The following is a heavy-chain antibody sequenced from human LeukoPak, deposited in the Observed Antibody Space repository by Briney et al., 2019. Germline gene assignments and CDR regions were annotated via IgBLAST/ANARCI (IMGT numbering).Heavy chain of an antibody. V-gene: IGHV3-23*01. CDR3: ANGAAAGQFDP. J-gene: IGHJ5*02. CDR2: ISGSGCST. D-gene: IGHD6-13*01. CDR1: GFTFSSYA. Sequence: GGSLRLSCAASGFTFSSYAMSWVRQAPGKGLEGVSAISGSGCSTYYADSVKGRFTITRDNSKNTLYLQMNSLRAEDTAVYYCANGAAAGQFDPWGQGTLVTVSS.